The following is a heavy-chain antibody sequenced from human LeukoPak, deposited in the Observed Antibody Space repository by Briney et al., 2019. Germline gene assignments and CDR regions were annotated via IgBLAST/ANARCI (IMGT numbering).Heavy chain of an antibody. CDR1: GESFSGYY. CDR3: ARGTMVRGVIAKPYYFDY. Sequence: SETLSLTCAVYGESFSGYYWSWIRQPPGKGLEWIGEINHSGSTNYNPSLKSRVTISVDTSKNQFSLKLSSVTAADTAVYYCARGTMVRGVIAKPYYFDYWGQGTLVTVSS. V-gene: IGHV4-34*01. D-gene: IGHD3-10*01. CDR2: INHSGST. J-gene: IGHJ4*02.